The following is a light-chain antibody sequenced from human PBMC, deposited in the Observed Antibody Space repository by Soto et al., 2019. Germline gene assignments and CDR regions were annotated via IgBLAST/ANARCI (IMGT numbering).Light chain of an antibody. Sequence: DIQMTQSPSTLSASVGDRVTITCRASQSISSWLAWYQSKPGKAPKLLIYDASTLKSGVPSRFSGSGSGTEFTLTISSLQPDDFATYYCQQYNANFGQGTKVDIK. CDR3: QQYNAN. CDR2: DAS. V-gene: IGKV1-5*01. J-gene: IGKJ1*01. CDR1: QSISSW.